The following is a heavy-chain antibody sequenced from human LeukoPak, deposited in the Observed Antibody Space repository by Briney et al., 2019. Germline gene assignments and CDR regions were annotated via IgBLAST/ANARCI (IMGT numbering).Heavy chain of an antibody. CDR1: GFTFSSYA. J-gene: IGHJ4*02. CDR3: ARDKYSSSSVLDC. D-gene: IGHD6-6*01. CDR2: ISYDGSNK. Sequence: PGRSLRLSCAASGFTFSSYAMHWVRQAPGKGLEWVAVISYDGSNKYYADSVKGRFTISRDNSKNTLYLQMNSLRAEDTAVYYCARDKYSSSSVLDCWGQGTLVTVSS. V-gene: IGHV3-30-3*01.